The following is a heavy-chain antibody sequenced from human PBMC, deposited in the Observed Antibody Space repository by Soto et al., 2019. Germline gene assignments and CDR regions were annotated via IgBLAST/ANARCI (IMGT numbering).Heavy chain of an antibody. CDR2: ISAYNGNT. Sequence: ASVKVSCKASGYTCTSYGISWVRQAPGQGLEWMGWISAYNGNTNYAQKLQGRVTMTRDTSTSTVYMELSSLRSEDTAVYYCVRELFPSSSWTGLYNWFDPWGQGTLVTVSS. J-gene: IGHJ5*02. V-gene: IGHV1-18*01. CDR1: GYTCTSYG. CDR3: VRELFPSSSWTGLYNWFDP. D-gene: IGHD6-13*01.